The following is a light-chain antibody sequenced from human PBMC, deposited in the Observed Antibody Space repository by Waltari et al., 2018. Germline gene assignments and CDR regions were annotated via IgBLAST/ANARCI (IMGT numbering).Light chain of an antibody. CDR1: PSLLHSNIYNY. CDR3: MQALQTPFT. J-gene: IGKJ4*01. V-gene: IGKV2-28*01. Sequence: DIVMTQSPLSLAVTPGEPASISCRSSPSLLHSNIYNYLAWYLQKPGQSPQLLIYLGSSRDSGVPDRFSGSGSGTEFTLKISRVEAEDVGVYYCMQALQTPFTFGGGTKVEIK. CDR2: LGS.